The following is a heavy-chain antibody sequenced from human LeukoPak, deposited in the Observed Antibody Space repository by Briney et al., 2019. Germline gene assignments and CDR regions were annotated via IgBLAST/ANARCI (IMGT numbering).Heavy chain of an antibody. CDR1: GGSISSYY. Sequence: SETLSLTCTVSGGSISSYYWSWIRQPPGKGLEWVGYIYYSGNTNYNPSLKSRVSTSVDKSKNQFSLKLSSVTAADTAVYYCARNLWFGESSDAFYIWGQGTMVTVSS. CDR2: IYYSGNT. CDR3: ARNLWFGESSDAFYI. V-gene: IGHV4-59*01. J-gene: IGHJ3*02. D-gene: IGHD3-10*01.